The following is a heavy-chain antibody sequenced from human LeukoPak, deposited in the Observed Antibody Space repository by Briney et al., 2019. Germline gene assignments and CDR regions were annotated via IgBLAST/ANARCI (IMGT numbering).Heavy chain of an antibody. CDR3: ARDVGYSYGYKPDY. V-gene: IGHV1-3*01. CDR1: GYTFTSYA. CDR2: INAGNGNT. Sequence: GASVKVSCKASGYTFTSYAMHWVRQAPGQRLEWMGWINAGNGNTKYSQKFQGRVTITRDTSASTAYMELSSLRSEDTAVYYCARDVGYSYGYKPDYWGQGTLVTVSS. D-gene: IGHD5-18*01. J-gene: IGHJ4*02.